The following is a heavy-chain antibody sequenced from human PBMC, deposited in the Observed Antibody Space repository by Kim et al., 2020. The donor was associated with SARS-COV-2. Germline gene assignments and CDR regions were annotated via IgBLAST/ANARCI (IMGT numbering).Heavy chain of an antibody. V-gene: IGHV3-74*01. J-gene: IGHJ4*02. CDR2: ISGDGSTT. D-gene: IGHD3-10*01. CDR1: GFIFNKSW. CDR3: VREGFGD. Sequence: GGSLRLSCAASGFIFNKSWMYWVRQAPGKGLVWASRISGDGSTTNYADSVKGRCTTSRDNDKNTLNLQMNSLSAEDTALYYCVREGFGDWGPGTLVTVS.